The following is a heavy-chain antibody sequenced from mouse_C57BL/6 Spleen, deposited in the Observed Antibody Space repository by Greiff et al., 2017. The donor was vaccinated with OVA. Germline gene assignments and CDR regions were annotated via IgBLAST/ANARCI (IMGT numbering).Heavy chain of an antibody. CDR1: GFTFSSYA. CDR3: ARGEGYDYDVRAWFAY. J-gene: IGHJ3*01. D-gene: IGHD2-4*01. CDR2: ISDGGSYT. V-gene: IGHV5-4*03. Sequence: EVNVVESGGGLVKPGGSLKLSCAASGFTFSSYAMSWVRQTPEKRLEWVATISDGGSYTYYPDNVKGRFTISRDNAKNNLYLQMSHLKSEDTAMYYCARGEGYDYDVRAWFAYWGQGTLVTVSA.